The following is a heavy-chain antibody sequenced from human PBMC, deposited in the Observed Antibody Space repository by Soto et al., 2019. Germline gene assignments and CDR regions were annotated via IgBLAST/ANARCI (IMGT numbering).Heavy chain of an antibody. D-gene: IGHD1-26*01. J-gene: IGHJ4*02. CDR2: ISSSSSYI. CDR3: ARTVGATTGHFDY. V-gene: IGHV3-21*01. Sequence: EVQLVESGGGLVKPGGSLRLSCAASGFTFSSYSMNWVRQAPGKGLEWVSSISSSSSYIYYADSVKGRFTISRDNXKNSRYLQMNSLRAEDTAVYYCARTVGATTGHFDYWGQGTLVTVSS. CDR1: GFTFSSYS.